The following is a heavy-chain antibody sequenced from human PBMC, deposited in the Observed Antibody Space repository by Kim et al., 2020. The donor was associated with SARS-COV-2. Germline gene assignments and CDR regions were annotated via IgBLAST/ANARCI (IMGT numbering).Heavy chain of an antibody. J-gene: IGHJ4*02. Sequence: YAQGFTGRFGFSLDTSVSTAYLQISSLKAEDTAVYYCAREGGGYSYGLDYWGQGTLVTVSS. V-gene: IGHV7-4-1*02. D-gene: IGHD5-18*01. CDR3: AREGGGYSYGLDY.